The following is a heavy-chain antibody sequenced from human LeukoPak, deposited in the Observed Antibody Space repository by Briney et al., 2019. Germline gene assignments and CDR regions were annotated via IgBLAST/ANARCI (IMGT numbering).Heavy chain of an antibody. D-gene: IGHD4-11*01. J-gene: IGHJ4*02. CDR1: GFTFSSSA. CDR2: ISGSGGST. CDR3: AKGDYSNYFDY. V-gene: IGHV3-23*01. Sequence: GGSLRLSCAASGFTFSSSAMSWVRQAPGKGLEWVSAISGSGGSTYYADSVKGRFTISRDNSKNTLYLQMNSRRAEDTAVYYCAKGDYSNYFDYWGQGTLVTVSS.